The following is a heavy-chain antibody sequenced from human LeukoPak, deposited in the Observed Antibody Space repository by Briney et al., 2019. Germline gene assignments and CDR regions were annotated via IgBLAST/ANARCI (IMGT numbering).Heavy chain of an antibody. CDR2: MNPNSGNT. V-gene: IGHV1-8*01. CDR1: GYTFTSYD. CDR3: ARELGDILTGYVTYYYYYGMDV. D-gene: IGHD3-9*01. J-gene: IGHJ6*02. Sequence: GASVKVSCKASGYTFTSYDINWVRQATGQGLEWMGWMNPNSGNTGYAQKFQGRVTMTRNTSISTAYMELSSLRSEDTAVYYCARELGDILTGYVTYYYYYGMDVWGQGTMVTVSS.